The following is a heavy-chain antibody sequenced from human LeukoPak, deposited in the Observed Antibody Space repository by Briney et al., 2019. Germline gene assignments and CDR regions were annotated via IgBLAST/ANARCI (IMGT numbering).Heavy chain of an antibody. J-gene: IGHJ4*02. CDR2: IYHSGST. CDR3: ARVGGDYVLLDY. Sequence: SHTLSLTCAVSGGSISRGGYSWSSIRQPPGKGLEWVGYIYHSGSTYYNPSLKSRVTISVDRSKNQFSLKLSSVTAADTAVYYCARVGGDYVLLDYWGQGTLVTVSS. CDR1: GGSISRGGYS. D-gene: IGHD4-17*01. V-gene: IGHV4-30-2*01.